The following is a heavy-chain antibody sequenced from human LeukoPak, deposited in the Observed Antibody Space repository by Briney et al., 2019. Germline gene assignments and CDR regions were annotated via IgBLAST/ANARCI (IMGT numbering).Heavy chain of an antibody. D-gene: IGHD5-12*01. V-gene: IGHV4-34*01. CDR3: ARAGYSGSDSSV. J-gene: IGHJ4*02. CDR2: INHSGST. Sequence: SETLSLTCAVYGGSFSGYYWSWIRQPPGKGLEWIGEINHSGSTNYNPSLKSRVTISVDTPKNQFSLKLSSVTAADTAVYYCARAGYSGSDSSVWGQGTLVTVSS. CDR1: GGSFSGYY.